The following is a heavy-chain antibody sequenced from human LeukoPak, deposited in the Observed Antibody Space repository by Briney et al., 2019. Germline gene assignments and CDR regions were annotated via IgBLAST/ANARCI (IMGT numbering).Heavy chain of an antibody. CDR1: GGTFSSYA. CDR3: ARVVVVPAAMWFDP. J-gene: IGHJ5*02. Sequence: ASVKVSCKASGGTFSSYAISWVRQAPRQGLEWMGRIIPILGIANYAQKFQGRVTITADKSTSTAYMELSSLRSEDTAVYYCARVVVVPAAMWFDPWGQGTLVTVSS. V-gene: IGHV1-69*04. CDR2: IIPILGIA. D-gene: IGHD2-2*01.